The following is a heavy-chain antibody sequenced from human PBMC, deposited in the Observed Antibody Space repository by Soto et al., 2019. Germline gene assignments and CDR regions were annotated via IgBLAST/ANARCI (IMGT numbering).Heavy chain of an antibody. Sequence: GGSLRLSCAASGFTFSSYSMNWVRQAPGKGLEWVSSISSSSSSYIYYADSVKGRFTISRDNAKNSLYLQMNSLRAEDTAVYYSARDPRYYDYVWGSYASYYYGMDVWGQGTTVTVSS. CDR2: ISSSSSSYI. J-gene: IGHJ6*02. D-gene: IGHD3-16*01. V-gene: IGHV3-21*01. CDR1: GFTFSSYS. CDR3: ARDPRYYDYVWGSYASYYYGMDV.